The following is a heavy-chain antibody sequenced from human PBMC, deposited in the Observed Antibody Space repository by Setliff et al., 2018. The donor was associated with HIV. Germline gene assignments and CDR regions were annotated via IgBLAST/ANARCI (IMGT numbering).Heavy chain of an antibody. V-gene: IGHV4-4*07. Sequence: KTSETLSLTCTVSGGSISSHYWSWIRQPAGKGLEWIGRIYTSGNTNYNPSLKSRVTMSVDTSKNQFSLKLSSVTAADTAVYYCARDSELGLNYRYGMDVWGQGTTVTVSS. CDR3: ARDSELGLNYRYGMDV. CDR1: GGSISSHY. CDR2: IYTSGNT. D-gene: IGHD1-26*01. J-gene: IGHJ6*02.